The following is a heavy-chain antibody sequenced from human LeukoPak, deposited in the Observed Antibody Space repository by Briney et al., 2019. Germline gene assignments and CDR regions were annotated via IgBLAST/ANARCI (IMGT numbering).Heavy chain of an antibody. CDR3: ARAPYGSATNNYYMDV. Sequence: PSETLSLTCAVYGGSLSGYYWSWIRQPPGKGLEWIGEINHSGITNYNPSLKSRVTISVDTSKNQFSLKLSSVTAADTAVYYCARAPYGSATNNYYMDVWGKGTTVTVSS. D-gene: IGHD3-10*01. CDR2: INHSGIT. CDR1: GGSLSGYY. J-gene: IGHJ6*03. V-gene: IGHV4-34*01.